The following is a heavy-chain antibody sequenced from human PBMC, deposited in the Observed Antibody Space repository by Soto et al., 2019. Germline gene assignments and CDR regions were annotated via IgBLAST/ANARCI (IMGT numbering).Heavy chain of an antibody. Sequence: PSETLSLTCIVSGGSISNYYWSWIRQPPGKGLEWIGYIYYSGSTNYNPSLKSRVTISVDTSKNQFSLKLSSVTAADTAVYYCARGETGNRPGNYNWFDPWGQGTLVTVSS. J-gene: IGHJ5*02. CDR3: ARGETGNRPGNYNWFDP. CDR1: GGSISNYY. CDR2: IYYSGST. D-gene: IGHD1-1*01. V-gene: IGHV4-59*01.